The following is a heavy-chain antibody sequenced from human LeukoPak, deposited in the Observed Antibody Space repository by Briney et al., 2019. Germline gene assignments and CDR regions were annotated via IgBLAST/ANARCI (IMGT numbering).Heavy chain of an antibody. CDR3: ARGLLDGRGVNSDWFVP. J-gene: IGHJ5*02. V-gene: IGHV4-34*01. Sequence: SETLSLICAVSGGSFSGYYWSWIRQTPGKGLEWIGEINHSGSTNYNPSLKSRVSISVDTSKKHFSLRLSSVTAAYTASFYVARGLLDGRGVNSDWFVPCAQGTLVPASS. CDR2: INHSGST. D-gene: IGHD2-8*02. CDR1: GGSFSGYY.